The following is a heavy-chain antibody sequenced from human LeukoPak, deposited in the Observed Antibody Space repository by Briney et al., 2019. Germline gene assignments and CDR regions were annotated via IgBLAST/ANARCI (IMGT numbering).Heavy chain of an antibody. Sequence: SETLSLTCAVYGGSFSDYYGSWIRQPPRKGLEWIGEINHSGSTNYKPSLKSRVTISVDTAKNQFSLKLSSVTAADTAVYYCGYSSGYQQHWGQGTLVTVSS. CDR2: INHSGST. V-gene: IGHV4-34*01. CDR1: GGSFSDYY. D-gene: IGHD6-19*01. CDR3: GYSSGYQQH. J-gene: IGHJ1*01.